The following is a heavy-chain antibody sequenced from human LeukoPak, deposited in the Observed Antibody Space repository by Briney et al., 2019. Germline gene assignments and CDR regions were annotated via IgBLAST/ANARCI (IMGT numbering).Heavy chain of an antibody. V-gene: IGHV3-48*01. D-gene: IGHD5-12*01. Sequence: GGSLRLSCAASGFTFSSYNLNWVRQAPGKGLEWVSYISSSSGTIYYADSVKGRFTISRENAKNSLYLQMNSLRAGDTAVYYCARSRGYDFDYWGQGTLVTVSS. J-gene: IGHJ4*02. CDR3: ARSRGYDFDY. CDR2: ISSSSGTI. CDR1: GFTFSSYN.